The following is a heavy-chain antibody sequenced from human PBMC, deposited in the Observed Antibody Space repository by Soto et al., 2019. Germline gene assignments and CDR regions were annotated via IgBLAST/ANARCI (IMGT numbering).Heavy chain of an antibody. CDR2: MSGSSSTT. CDR3: AKNQERELPRVIDF. V-gene: IGHV3-23*01. Sequence: EVLLLESGGGLVKPGGSLRLSCATSGLTFSNYAMSWVRQAPGGGLEWVSSMSGSSSTTYYADPVRGRFTIYRDRSKNTLYLQMSSLRAEDTALYYCAKNQERELPRVIDFWGQGTLVTVSS. CDR1: GLTFSNYA. J-gene: IGHJ4*02. D-gene: IGHD1-7*01.